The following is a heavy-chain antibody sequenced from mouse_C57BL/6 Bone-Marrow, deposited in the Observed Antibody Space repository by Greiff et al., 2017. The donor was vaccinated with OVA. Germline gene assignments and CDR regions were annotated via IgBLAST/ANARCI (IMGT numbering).Heavy chain of an antibody. J-gene: IGHJ2*01. Sequence: VQLQQPGAELVMPGASVKLSCKASGYTFTSYWMHWVKQRPGQGLAWIGEIDPSDSYTNYNQKFKGKSTLTVDKSSSTAYMPLSSLTSEDSAVYYCARNYGSSSLDYWGQGTTLTVSS. CDR1: GYTFTSYW. D-gene: IGHD1-1*01. CDR2: IDPSDSYT. V-gene: IGHV1-69*01. CDR3: ARNYGSSSLDY.